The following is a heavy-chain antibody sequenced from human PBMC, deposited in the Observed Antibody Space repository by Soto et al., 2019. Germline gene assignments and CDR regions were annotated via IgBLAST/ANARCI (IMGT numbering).Heavy chain of an antibody. V-gene: IGHV3-9*01. J-gene: IGHJ4*02. D-gene: IGHD3-22*01. CDR1: GFTFDDYA. Sequence: GGSLRLSCAASGFTFDDYAMHWVRQAPGKGLEWVSGISWNSGSIGYADSVKGRFTISRDNAKNSLYLQMNSLRAEDTALYYCATAQYYERSDFWDQGTLVTVSS. CDR3: ATAQYYERSDF. CDR2: ISWNSGSI.